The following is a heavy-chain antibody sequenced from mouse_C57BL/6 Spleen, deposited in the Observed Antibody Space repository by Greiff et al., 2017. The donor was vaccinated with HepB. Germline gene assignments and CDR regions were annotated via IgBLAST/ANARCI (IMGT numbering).Heavy chain of an antibody. V-gene: IGHV1-26*01. J-gene: IGHJ3*01. Sequence: DVKLQQSGPELVKPGASVKISCKASGYTFTDYYMNWVKQSHGKSLEWIGDINPNNGGTSYNQKFKGKATLTVDKSSSTAYMELRSLTSEDSAVFYCASPCYGSSYLAWFAYWGQGTLVTVSA. D-gene: IGHD1-1*01. CDR3: ASPCYGSSYLAWFAY. CDR1: GYTFTDYY. CDR2: INPNNGGT.